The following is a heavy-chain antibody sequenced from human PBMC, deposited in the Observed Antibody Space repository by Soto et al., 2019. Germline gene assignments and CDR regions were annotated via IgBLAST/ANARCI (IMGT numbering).Heavy chain of an antibody. CDR1: GFTFSSYG. D-gene: IGHD6-13*01. CDR2: ISYDGSNK. Sequence: QPGGSLRLSCAASGFTFSSYGMHWVRQAPGKGLEWVAVISYDGSNKYYADSVKGRFTISRDNSKNTLYLQMNSLRAEDTAVYYCAKDLKPYSSSWSPVGWGQGTLVTVSS. J-gene: IGHJ4*02. CDR3: AKDLKPYSSSWSPVG. V-gene: IGHV3-30*18.